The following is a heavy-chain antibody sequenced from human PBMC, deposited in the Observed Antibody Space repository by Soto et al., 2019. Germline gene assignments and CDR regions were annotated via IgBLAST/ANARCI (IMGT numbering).Heavy chain of an antibody. CDR1: GFTFRTHG. CDR3: ARVVIFGDVSSSYGLDV. Sequence: GGSLRLSCPASGFTFRTHGMHWVRQAPGKGLEWVAVIWYDGSIKYYADAVKGRFTVSRDNSKNTLYLEMNSLRGEDTAVYYCARVVIFGDVSSSYGLDVWGQGTTVTVSS. D-gene: IGHD3-3*01. CDR2: IWYDGSIK. J-gene: IGHJ6*02. V-gene: IGHV3-33*01.